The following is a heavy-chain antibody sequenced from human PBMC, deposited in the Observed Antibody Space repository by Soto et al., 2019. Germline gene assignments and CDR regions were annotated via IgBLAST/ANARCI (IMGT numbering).Heavy chain of an antibody. D-gene: IGHD3-22*01. CDR2: IIHVFQTA. V-gene: IGHV1-69*01. Sequence: QEQLVQSGAEVKKPGSSVKVSCKASGGLFSSYPISWVRQVPGQVLEWLGGIIHVFQTAYYTQWVQGRVTITADESTNTAYMELSSLRSEDTAIYYCARGGSGYTWFNEFWGQGTLVTVSS. J-gene: IGHJ4*02. CDR3: ARGGSGYTWFNEF. CDR1: GGLFSSYP.